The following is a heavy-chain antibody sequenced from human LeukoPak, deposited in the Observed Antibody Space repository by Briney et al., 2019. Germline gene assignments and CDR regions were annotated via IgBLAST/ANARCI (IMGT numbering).Heavy chain of an antibody. CDR3: ARDYALRPYYYDSSGYPIGLDY. CDR1: GYTFTSYD. Sequence: APVKVSCKASGYTFTSYDINWVRQATGQGLEWMGWMNPNSGNTGYAQKLQGRVTMTRNTSISTAYMELSSLRSEDTAVYYCARDYALRPYYYDSSGYPIGLDYWGQGTLVTVSS. D-gene: IGHD3-22*01. CDR2: MNPNSGNT. J-gene: IGHJ4*02. V-gene: IGHV1-8*01.